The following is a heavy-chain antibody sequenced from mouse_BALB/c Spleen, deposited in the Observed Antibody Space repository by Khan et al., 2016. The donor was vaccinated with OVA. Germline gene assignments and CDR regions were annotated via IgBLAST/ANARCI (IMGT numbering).Heavy chain of an antibody. J-gene: IGHJ3*01. D-gene: IGHD1-1*01. Sequence: EVNVVESGGDLVKPGGSLKLSCAASGFTFSTYGMSWVRPTPDKRLEWVAGISTGGSYTYYPDSVKGRFTISRDNAKNTLYLQMSSLKAEDTAMYYCTRLAYYYNSDGFAYWGQGTLVSVSA. CDR1: GFTFSTYG. V-gene: IGHV5-6*01. CDR2: ISTGGSYT. CDR3: TRLAYYYNSDGFAY.